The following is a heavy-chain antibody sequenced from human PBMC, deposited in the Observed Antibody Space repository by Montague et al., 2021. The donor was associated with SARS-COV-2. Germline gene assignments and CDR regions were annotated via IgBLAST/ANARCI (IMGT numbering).Heavy chain of an antibody. V-gene: IGHV4-59*02. D-gene: IGHD3-22*01. CDR3: ARDRPPYYYDDSGHFLHGWFDP. CDR2: IYYSGST. J-gene: IGHJ5*02. Sequence: SETLSFTCSVSGGSVSSYYLNWIRQTPGKGLEWIGNIYYSGSTNYNPSLKSRVTISVDTSKNQFSLKLSSVTAADTAAYYCARDRPPYYYDDSGHFLHGWFDPWGQGTLVTVSS. CDR1: GGSVSSYY.